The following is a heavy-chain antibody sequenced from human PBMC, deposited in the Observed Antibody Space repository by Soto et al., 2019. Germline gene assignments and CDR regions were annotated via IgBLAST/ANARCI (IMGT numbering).Heavy chain of an antibody. D-gene: IGHD4-4*01. CDR1: GFTFSSYG. J-gene: IGHJ4*01. CDR2: ISYDGGNK. V-gene: IGHV3-30*03. CDR3: AREGVTNYTDYYFDL. Sequence: GGSLRLSCAASGFTFSSYGMHWVRQAPGKGLEWVAVISYDGGNKYYADSVKGRFTISRDNSKNTLYLQMNSLRAEDTAVYYCAREGVTNYTDYYFDLWGHGALVTVSS.